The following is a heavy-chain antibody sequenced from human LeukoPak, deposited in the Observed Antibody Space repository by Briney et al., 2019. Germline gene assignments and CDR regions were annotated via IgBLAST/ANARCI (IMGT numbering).Heavy chain of an antibody. J-gene: IGHJ5*02. D-gene: IGHD3-10*01. V-gene: IGHV1-2*02. CDR3: ARVLLWFGEPNNWFDP. Sequence: ASVKVSCKASGYTFTGYYMHWVRQAPGQGLESMGWINPNSGGTNYAQKFQGRVTMTRDTSISTAYMELSRLRSDDTAVYYCARVLLWFGEPNNWFDPWGQGTLVTVSS. CDR1: GYTFTGYY. CDR2: INPNSGGT.